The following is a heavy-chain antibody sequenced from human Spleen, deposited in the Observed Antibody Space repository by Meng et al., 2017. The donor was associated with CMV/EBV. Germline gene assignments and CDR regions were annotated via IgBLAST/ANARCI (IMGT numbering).Heavy chain of an antibody. J-gene: IGHJ4*02. Sequence: GGSLRLSCTASGFTFSHTWMTWVRQAPGKGLEWVGRIKSKSDGGATDYAAPVKGRFTISRDDPKNTLYLHMSSLRTEDTAVYSCLGSFDYWGQGTLVTVSS. CDR3: LGSFDY. CDR2: IKSKSDGGAT. V-gene: IGHV3-15*01. D-gene: IGHD7-27*01. CDR1: GFTFSHTW.